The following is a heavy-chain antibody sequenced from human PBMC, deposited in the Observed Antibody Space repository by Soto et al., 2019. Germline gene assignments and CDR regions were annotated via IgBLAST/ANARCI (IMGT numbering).Heavy chain of an antibody. CDR1: GFNVSSNY. CDR3: ARERSGTIYYDSSGFLY. D-gene: IGHD3-22*01. Sequence: LRLSCAASGFNVSSNYMSWVRQAPGQGLEWVSVIYRDESTQYADSVRGRFIISRDNSKNTLYLQMNSLRAEDTAVYYCARERSGTIYYDSSGFLYWGRGTLVTVSS. CDR2: IYRDEST. J-gene: IGHJ4*02. V-gene: IGHV3-53*01.